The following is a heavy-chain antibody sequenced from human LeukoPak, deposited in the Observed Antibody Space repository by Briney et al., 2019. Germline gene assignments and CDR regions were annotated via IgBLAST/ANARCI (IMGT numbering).Heavy chain of an antibody. J-gene: IGHJ3*02. V-gene: IGHV3-7*01. D-gene: IGHD2-15*01. CDR2: IKQDGSEQ. CDR3: ARESYCSGGSCYSGRAFDI. CDR1: GFTFSSYW. Sequence: GGSLRLSCAASGFTFSSYWMTWVRQAPGKGLEWVANIKQDGSEQYYADSVKGRFTISRDNSKNTLYLQMNSLRAEDTAVYYCARESYCSGGSCYSGRAFDIWGQGTMVTVSS.